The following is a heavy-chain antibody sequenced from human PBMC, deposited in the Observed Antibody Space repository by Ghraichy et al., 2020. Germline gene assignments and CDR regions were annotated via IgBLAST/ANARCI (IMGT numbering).Heavy chain of an antibody. D-gene: IGHD5-12*01. CDR3: AREGLQVAALDV. CDR1: GFTFSSYG. Sequence: GGSLRLSCAASGFTFSSYGMHWVRQAPGKGLEWVAVIWYDGSNKYYADSVKGRFTISRDNSKNTLYLQMNSLRAEDTAVYYCAREGLQVAALDVWGQGTTVTVSS. V-gene: IGHV3-33*01. CDR2: IWYDGSNK. J-gene: IGHJ6*02.